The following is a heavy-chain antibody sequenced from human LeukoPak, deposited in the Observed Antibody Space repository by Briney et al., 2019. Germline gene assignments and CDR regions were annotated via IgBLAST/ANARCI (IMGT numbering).Heavy chain of an antibody. CDR3: GRWGITAALDR. V-gene: IGHV3-7*01. CDR1: GFMFRDYW. D-gene: IGHD2-2*01. Sequence: GGSLRLSRAVSGFMFRDYWMAWVRQAPGKGLEWVANIRPDGHDKYYVESVRGRFTISRDNAQNSLSLQMDSLRVEDSAVYHCGRWGITAALDRWGQGTLVSVSS. J-gene: IGHJ5*02. CDR2: IRPDGHDK.